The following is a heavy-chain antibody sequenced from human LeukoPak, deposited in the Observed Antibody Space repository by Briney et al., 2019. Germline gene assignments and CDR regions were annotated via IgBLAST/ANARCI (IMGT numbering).Heavy chain of an antibody. J-gene: IGHJ4*02. CDR3: ARAPRPSIWIYDY. Sequence: PSQTLSLTCTVSGGSIRSGDYYWSWIRQPPGKGLEWIGYIYYSGSTYYNPSLKSRVTISVDTSKNQFSLKLSSVTAADTAVYYCARAPRPSIWIYDYWGQGTLVTVSS. CDR2: IYYSGST. V-gene: IGHV4-30-4*01. D-gene: IGHD3-3*01. CDR1: GGSIRSGDYY.